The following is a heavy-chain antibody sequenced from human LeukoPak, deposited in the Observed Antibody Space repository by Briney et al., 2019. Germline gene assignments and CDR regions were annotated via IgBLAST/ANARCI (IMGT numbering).Heavy chain of an antibody. V-gene: IGHV4-59*01. CDR2: IYYSGST. Sequence: SETLSLTCTVSGGSISSYYWSWIRQPPGKGLEWIGYIYYSGSTNYNPSLKSRVTISVDTSKNQFSLKLSSVTAADTAVYYCARPRTLGYCSSTSCLNGWYFDLWGCGTLVTVSS. CDR3: ARPRTLGYCSSTSCLNGWYFDL. D-gene: IGHD2-2*01. J-gene: IGHJ2*01. CDR1: GGSISSYY.